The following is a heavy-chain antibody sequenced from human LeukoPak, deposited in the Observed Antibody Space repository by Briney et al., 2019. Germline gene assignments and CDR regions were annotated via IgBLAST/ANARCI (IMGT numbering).Heavy chain of an antibody. D-gene: IGHD3-10*01. CDR1: GFTFSSYE. CDR2: IYYSGST. V-gene: IGHV4-59*01. CDR3: ARAPPRGSYYRGYFDY. Sequence: GSLRLSCAASGFTFSSYEMNWVRQAPGKGLEWIGYIYYSGSTTYNPSLKSRVTISVDTSKNQFSLNLSPVTAADTAVYYCARAPPRGSYYRGYFDYWGQGTLVTVSS. J-gene: IGHJ4*02.